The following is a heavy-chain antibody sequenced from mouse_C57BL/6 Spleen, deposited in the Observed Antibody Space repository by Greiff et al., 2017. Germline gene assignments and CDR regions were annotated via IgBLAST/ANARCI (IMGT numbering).Heavy chain of an antibody. CDR3: ARQGAAQATWAY. J-gene: IGHJ3*01. CDR2: ISGGGGNT. Sequence: EVPLLESGGGLVKPGGSLKLSCAASGFTFSRYTMSWVRQTPEKRLEWVATISGGGGNTYYPDSVKGRFTISRDNAKNTLYLQMSSLKSEDTALYYCARQGAAQATWAYWGQGTLVTVSA. D-gene: IGHD3-2*02. CDR1: GFTFSRYT. V-gene: IGHV5-9*01.